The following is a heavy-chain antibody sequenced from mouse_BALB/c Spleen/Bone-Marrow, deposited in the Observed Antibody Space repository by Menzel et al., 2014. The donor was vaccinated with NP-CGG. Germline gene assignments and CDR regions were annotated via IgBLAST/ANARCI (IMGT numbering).Heavy chain of an antibody. CDR1: GYAFSSSW. CDR3: ARSDGYRDMDY. D-gene: IGHD2-3*01. J-gene: IGHJ4*01. V-gene: IGHV1-82*01. CDR2: IHPGDGDT. Sequence: LQESGPELVKPGASVKISCKASGYAFSSSWMNWVKQRPGQGLEWTGRIHPGDGDTKYNGKFKGKATLTADKSSSTAYMQLSSLTSVDSAVYFCARSDGYRDMDYWGQGTSVTVSS.